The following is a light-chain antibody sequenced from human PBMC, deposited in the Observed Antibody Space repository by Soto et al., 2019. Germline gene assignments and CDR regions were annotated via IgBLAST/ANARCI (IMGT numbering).Light chain of an antibody. CDR1: QSVSSN. J-gene: IGKJ3*01. CDR2: GAS. Sequence: EIVMTQSPATLSVSPGERATLSCRASQSVSSNLAWYQQKPGQAPRLLIYGASTRATAIPARFIGSGSGTEFTLTISSLQSEDFAVYYCQQYNNWPPFTFGPGTKVDIK. V-gene: IGKV3-15*01. CDR3: QQYNNWPPFT.